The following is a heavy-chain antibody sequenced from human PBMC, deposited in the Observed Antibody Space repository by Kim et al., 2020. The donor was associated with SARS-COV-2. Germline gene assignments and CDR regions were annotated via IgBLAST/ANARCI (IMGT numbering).Heavy chain of an antibody. CDR3: AKDRTLASSGWPDYWYFDL. CDR1: GFTFSSYG. V-gene: IGHV3-30*18. CDR2: ISYDGSNK. Sequence: GGSLRLSCAASGFTFSSYGMHWVRQAPGKGLEWVAVISYDGSNKYYADSVKGRFTISRDNSKNTLYLQMNSLRAEDTAVYYCAKDRTLASSGWPDYWYFDLWGRGTLVTVSS. J-gene: IGHJ2*01. D-gene: IGHD6-19*01.